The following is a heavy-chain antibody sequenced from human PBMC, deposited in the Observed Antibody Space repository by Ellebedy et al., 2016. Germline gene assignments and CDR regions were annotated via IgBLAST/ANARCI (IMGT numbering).Heavy chain of an antibody. V-gene: IGHV3-74*01. CDR3: ARDLWELPS. D-gene: IGHD1-26*01. J-gene: IGHJ4*02. CDR1: GFTFSRSW. Sequence: GESLKISCAASGFTFSRSWMHWVRQPPGKGLVWVSRIDSDGSTTNYADSVKGRFTISRDNAKNTVYLQMNSLRAEDTAVYYCARDLWELPSWGQGTLVTVSS. CDR2: IDSDGSTT.